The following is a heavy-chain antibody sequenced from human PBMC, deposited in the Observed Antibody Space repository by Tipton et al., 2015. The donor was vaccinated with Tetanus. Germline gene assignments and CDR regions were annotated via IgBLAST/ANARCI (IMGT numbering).Heavy chain of an antibody. J-gene: IGHJ6*02. CDR1: GFTFDDYA. D-gene: IGHD2-15*01. V-gene: IGHV3-9*01. CDR3: ARVRRSLRLLYYYGMDV. Sequence: RSLRLSCAASGFTFDDYAMHWVRQAPGKGLEWVSGISWNSGSIGYADSVKGRFTISRDNSKNTLYLQMNSLRAEDTAVYYCARVRRSLRLLYYYGMDVWGQGTTVTVSS. CDR2: ISWNSGSI.